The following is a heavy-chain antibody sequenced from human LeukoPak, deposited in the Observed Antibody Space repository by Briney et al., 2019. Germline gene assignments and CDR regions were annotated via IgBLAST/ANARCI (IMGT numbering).Heavy chain of an antibody. CDR3: ARDRGYNSFGI. Sequence: PGGSLRLSCAASRFTFSSSWITWVRQAPGMGLEWVANINPDGSRKNFVDSVKGRFTISRDNAKNSLYLQMNSLSAEDTAIYYCARDRGYNSFGIWGQGTMVTVSS. V-gene: IGHV3-7*01. J-gene: IGHJ3*02. D-gene: IGHD1-1*01. CDR2: INPDGSRK. CDR1: RFTFSSSW.